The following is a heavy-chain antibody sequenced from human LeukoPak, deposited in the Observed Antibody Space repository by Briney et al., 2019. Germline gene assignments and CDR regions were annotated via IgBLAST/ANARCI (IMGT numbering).Heavy chain of an antibody. CDR2: ISYDGSNK. Sequence: GGSLRLSCAASGFTFSSYAMHWVRQAPGKGLEWVAVISYDGSNKYYADSVKGRFTISRDNSKNTLYLQMNSLRAEDTVVYYCARGRWDYYDSSGLYYFDYWGQGTLVTVSS. CDR1: GFTFSSYA. D-gene: IGHD3-22*01. V-gene: IGHV3-30-3*01. CDR3: ARGRWDYYDSSGLYYFDY. J-gene: IGHJ4*02.